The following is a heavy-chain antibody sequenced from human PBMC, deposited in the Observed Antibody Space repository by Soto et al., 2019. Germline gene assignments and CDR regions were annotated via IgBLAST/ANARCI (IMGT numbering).Heavy chain of an antibody. CDR1: GFTFGDYA. CDR2: IRSKAYGGTT. J-gene: IGHJ3*02. Sequence: EVQLVESGGGLVKPGRSLRLSCTASGFTFGDYAMSWFRQAPGKGLEWVGFIRSKAYGGTTEYAASVKGRFTISRDDSKSIAYLQMNSLKTEDTAVYYCTRGSVTTFDAFDIWGQGTMVTVSS. CDR3: TRGSVTTFDAFDI. V-gene: IGHV3-49*05. D-gene: IGHD4-17*01.